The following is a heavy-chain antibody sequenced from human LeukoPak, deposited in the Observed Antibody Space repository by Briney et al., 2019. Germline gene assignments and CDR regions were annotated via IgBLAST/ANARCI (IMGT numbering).Heavy chain of an antibody. CDR1: GGSISNYY. J-gene: IGHJ2*01. D-gene: IGHD2-2*01. CDR3: ARGPAPWYFDL. CDR2: IYYSGST. Sequence: KPSETLSLTCTVSGGSISNYYWSWIRQPPGKGLEWIGYIYYSGSTSYNPSLKSRVTTSVDTSKNQFPLKLNSVTAADTAVYYCARGPAPWYFDLWGRGTLVTVSS. V-gene: IGHV4-59*01.